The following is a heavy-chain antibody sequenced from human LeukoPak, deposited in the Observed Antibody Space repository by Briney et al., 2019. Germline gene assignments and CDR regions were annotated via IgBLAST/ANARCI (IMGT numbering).Heavy chain of an antibody. Sequence: SVKVSCKTSGGTFNNSAISLVRQAPGQGLEWLGGIMPLFGTAGYAQKFQGRVTITKDESTRTVYMELTSLTSDDTAVYYCARDVHGDYGSGWFDPWGQGTLVSVSS. CDR1: GGTFNNSA. CDR3: ARDVHGDYGSGWFDP. CDR2: IMPLFGTA. J-gene: IGHJ5*02. D-gene: IGHD4-17*01. V-gene: IGHV1-69*05.